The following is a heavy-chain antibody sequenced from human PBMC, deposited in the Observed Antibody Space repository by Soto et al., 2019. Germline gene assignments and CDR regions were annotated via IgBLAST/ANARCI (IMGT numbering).Heavy chain of an antibody. V-gene: IGHV1-3*01. J-gene: IGHJ3*02. CDR1: GYTFTSYA. Sequence: SVKVSCKASGYTFTSYAMHWVRQAPGQRLEWMGWINAGNGNTKYSQKFQDRVTISRDTSASTAYMELTSLRSEDTAVYYCARASDSGMPASEICGKGTMGTLSS. CDR3: ARASDSGMPASEI. D-gene: IGHD5-12*01. CDR2: INAGNGNT.